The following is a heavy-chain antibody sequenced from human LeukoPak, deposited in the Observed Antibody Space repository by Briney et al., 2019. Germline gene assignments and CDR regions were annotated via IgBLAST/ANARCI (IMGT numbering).Heavy chain of an antibody. J-gene: IGHJ6*01. CDR3: ARHSGSGYYFYFYTMDV. Sequence: SSETLSLTCTVSGASISSSTYYWGWIRQPPGKGLEWIGCIYETGSTYYKSSLKGRVTISVDTSKNQFSLKLSSVTAADTAVYYCARHSGSGYYFYFYTMDVWGQGATVTVSS. CDR2: IYETGST. V-gene: IGHV4-39*01. D-gene: IGHD2-15*01. CDR1: GASISSSTYY.